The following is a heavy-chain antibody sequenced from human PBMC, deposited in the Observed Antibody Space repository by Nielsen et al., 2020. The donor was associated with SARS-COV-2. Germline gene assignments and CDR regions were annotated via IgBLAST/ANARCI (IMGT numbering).Heavy chain of an antibody. CDR3: ARDTAVAGTAGLFHY. J-gene: IGHJ4*02. Sequence: SETLSLTCTVSGGSVSSSSDYWSWIRQPPGKGLEWIGYIYYTGGTNYNPSLKSRVTISVDTSKNQFSLKLSSVTAADTAVYYCARDTAVAGTAGLFHYWGQGTLVTVSS. D-gene: IGHD6-19*01. CDR2: IYYTGGT. V-gene: IGHV4-61*01. CDR1: GGSVSSSSDY.